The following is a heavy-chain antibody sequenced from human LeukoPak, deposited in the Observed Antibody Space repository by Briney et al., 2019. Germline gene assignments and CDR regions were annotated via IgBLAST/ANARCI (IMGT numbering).Heavy chain of an antibody. J-gene: IGHJ4*02. Sequence: NASETLSLTCTVSGGSISSGSYYWSWIRQPAGKGLEWIGRIYTSGSTNYNPSLKSRVTISVDTSKNQFSLKLSSVTAADTAVSYCAGYVGVRDYWGQGTLVTVSS. CDR3: AGYVGVRDY. D-gene: IGHD3-16*01. V-gene: IGHV4-61*02. CDR1: GGSISSGSYY. CDR2: IYTSGST.